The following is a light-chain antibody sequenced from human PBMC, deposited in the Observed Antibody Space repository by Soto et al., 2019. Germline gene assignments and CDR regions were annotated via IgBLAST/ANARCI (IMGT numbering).Light chain of an antibody. CDR3: QQRSNWPPIT. J-gene: IGKJ5*01. CDR2: DAS. Sequence: EIVLTQSPATLSLSPGERATLSCRASQSVSSYLDWYQQKPGQAPRLLIYDASNRATGIPARFSGSGSGTDFTPPISSLEPEDFAVYYCQQRSNWPPITFGQGTRLEIK. CDR1: QSVSSY. V-gene: IGKV3-11*01.